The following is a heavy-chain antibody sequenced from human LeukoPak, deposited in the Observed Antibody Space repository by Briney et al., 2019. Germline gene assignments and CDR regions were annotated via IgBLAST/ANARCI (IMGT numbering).Heavy chain of an antibody. CDR2: IIPIFGTA. CDR3: ARDRGARIGYFYYYFYIDV. D-gene: IGHD3-3*01. V-gene: IGHV1-69*01. CDR1: GGTFINYA. J-gene: IGHJ6*03. Sequence: GSSVKVSCKASGGTFINYAISWVRQAPGQGLEWMGGIIPIFGTANYAQKFQGRVTVTADESTSTAYMELSSLRSEDTAVYYCARDRGARIGYFYYYFYIDVWGKGTTVTVSS.